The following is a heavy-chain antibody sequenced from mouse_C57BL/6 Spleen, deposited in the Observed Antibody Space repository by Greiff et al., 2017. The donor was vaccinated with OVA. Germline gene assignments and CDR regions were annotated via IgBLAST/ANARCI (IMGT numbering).Heavy chain of an antibody. CDR3: ASSSYYGSSWFAY. Sequence: QVQLQQPGAELVRPGTSVKLSCKASGYTFTSYWMHWVKQRPGQGLEWIGVIDPSDSYTNYHQKFTGKATLTVDTSSSTAYMQLSSLTSEDSAVYSCASSSYYGSSWFAYWGQGTLVTVSA. CDR2: IDPSDSYT. J-gene: IGHJ3*01. CDR1: GYTFTSYW. D-gene: IGHD1-1*01. V-gene: IGHV1-59*01.